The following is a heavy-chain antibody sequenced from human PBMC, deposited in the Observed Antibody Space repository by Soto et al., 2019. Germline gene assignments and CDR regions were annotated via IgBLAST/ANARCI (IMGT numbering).Heavy chain of an antibody. CDR1: GGTFSSYA. CDR2: IIPIFGTA. V-gene: IGHV1-69*01. J-gene: IGHJ5*02. Sequence: QVQLVQSGAEVKKPGSSVKVSCKASGGTFSSYAISWVRQAPGQGLEWMGGIIPIFGTANYAQKFQGRVTNTADESTSKAYMELSSVRSEDTAVYYCARCGFYYDFWSGYYRGWFDPWGQGTLVTVSS. CDR3: ARCGFYYDFWSGYYRGWFDP. D-gene: IGHD3-3*01.